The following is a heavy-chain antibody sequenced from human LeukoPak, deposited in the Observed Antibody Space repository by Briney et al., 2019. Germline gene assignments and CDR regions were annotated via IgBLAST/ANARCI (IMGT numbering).Heavy chain of an antibody. CDR3: ARWGGSGYYYD. V-gene: IGHV4-59*01. J-gene: IGHJ4*02. D-gene: IGHD3-22*01. CDR1: GGSISSYY. Sequence: SETLSLTCTVSGGSISSYYWSWIRQPPGKGLEWIGYIYYSGSTNYNPSLKSRVTISVDTSKNQFSLNLSSVTAADTAVYYCARWGGSGYYYDWGQGTLVTVSS. CDR2: IYYSGST.